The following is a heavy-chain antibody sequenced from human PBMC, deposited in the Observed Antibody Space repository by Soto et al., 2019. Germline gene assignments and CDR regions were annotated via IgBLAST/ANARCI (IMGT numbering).Heavy chain of an antibody. CDR1: GFKFSSYA. CDR2: ISATGGGT. J-gene: IGHJ5*01. V-gene: IGHV3-23*01. CDR3: AKDRRAGGNSAFYFDF. D-gene: IGHD3-16*01. Sequence: GGSLRLSCAASGFKFSSYAMSWVRQAPGKGLEWVSLISATGGGTYYADSVKGRFTISRDNSDNTLYLQVHSLRAEDTAVYYCAKDRRAGGNSAFYFDFWGQGAQVTVSS.